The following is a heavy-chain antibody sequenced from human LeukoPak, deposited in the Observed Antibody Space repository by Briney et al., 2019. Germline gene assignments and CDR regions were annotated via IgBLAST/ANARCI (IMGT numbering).Heavy chain of an antibody. D-gene: IGHD1-26*01. CDR2: INTNTGNP. CDR3: ASRESGSTRSVFLAFDI. CDR1: GYTFTSYA. J-gene: IGHJ3*02. Sequence: ASVKVSCKASGYTFTSYAVNWVRQAPGQGLEWMGWINTNTGNPTYAQGFTGRFVFSLDTSVNTAYLQISSLKAEDTAVYYCASRESGSTRSVFLAFDIWGQGTMVTVSS. V-gene: IGHV7-4-1*02.